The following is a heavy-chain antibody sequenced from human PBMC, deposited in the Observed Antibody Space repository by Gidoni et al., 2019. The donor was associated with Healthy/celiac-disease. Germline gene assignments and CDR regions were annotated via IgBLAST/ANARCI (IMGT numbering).Heavy chain of an antibody. CDR1: GYTFTSYG. J-gene: IGHJ6*02. CDR2: ISAYNGNT. Sequence: QVQLVQSGAEVKKPGASVKVSCKASGYTFTSYGIRWVRQAPGQGLEWMGWISAYNGNTNYAQKLQGRVTMTTDTSTSTAYMELRSLRSDDTAVYYCARDGQELQRWSIYYYYGMDVWGQGTTVTVSS. D-gene: IGHD1-7*01. CDR3: ARDGQELQRWSIYYYYGMDV. V-gene: IGHV1-18*01.